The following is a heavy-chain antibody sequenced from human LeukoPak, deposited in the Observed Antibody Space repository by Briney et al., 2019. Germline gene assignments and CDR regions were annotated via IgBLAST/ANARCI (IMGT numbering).Heavy chain of an antibody. CDR2: IDDNGST. CDR3: ATQVNWGSRVVFDF. Sequence: SETLSLTCTVSGGSISSGGYYWSWIRQPPGKGLEWIGYIDDNGSTNFNPSLKSRVTMSVDTPKNEFSLKLSSMTAADTAVYYCATQVNWGSRVVFDFWGQGALVTVSS. CDR1: GGSISSGGYY. D-gene: IGHD7-27*01. V-gene: IGHV4-61*08. J-gene: IGHJ4*02.